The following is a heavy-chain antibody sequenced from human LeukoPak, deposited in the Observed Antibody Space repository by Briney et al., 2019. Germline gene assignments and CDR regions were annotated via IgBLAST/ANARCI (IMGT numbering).Heavy chain of an antibody. CDR1: GGSFSGYY. CDR2: INHSGST. Sequence: SETLSLTCVVYGGSFSGYYWSWIRQPPGKGLEWIGEINHSGSTNYNPSLKSRVTISVDTSKNQFSLKLSSVTAADTAVYYCARSSGWLPLRFDYWGQGTLVTVSS. J-gene: IGHJ4*02. V-gene: IGHV4-34*01. CDR3: ARSSGWLPLRFDY. D-gene: IGHD6-19*01.